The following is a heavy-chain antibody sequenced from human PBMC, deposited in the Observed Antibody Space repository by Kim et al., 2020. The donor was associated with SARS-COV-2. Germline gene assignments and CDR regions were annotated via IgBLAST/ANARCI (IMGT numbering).Heavy chain of an antibody. V-gene: IGHV4-30-2*04. J-gene: IGHJ4*02. CDR3: ASWITVGGLDY. D-gene: IGHD3-16*01. CDR2: T. Sequence: TYYNPSLKRRVTISVDTSKSQFSLKLSSGTASVTAVYYCASWITVGGLDYWGQGTLVTVSS.